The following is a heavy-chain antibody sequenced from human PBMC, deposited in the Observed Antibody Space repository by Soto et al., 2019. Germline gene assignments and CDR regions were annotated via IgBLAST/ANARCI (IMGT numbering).Heavy chain of an antibody. CDR1: GYSISRGYY. V-gene: IGHV4-38-2*01. Sequence: SEALSLTCAVSGYSISRGYYWGWIRQPPGKGLEWLGTTYYGASSYYNPSLRSRITILLDASTNQLSLNLSSVTAADTAVYFCVRVAGSASWYETDSWGQGILVTVSS. D-gene: IGHD6-13*01. J-gene: IGHJ4*02. CDR2: TYYGASS. CDR3: VRVAGSASWYETDS.